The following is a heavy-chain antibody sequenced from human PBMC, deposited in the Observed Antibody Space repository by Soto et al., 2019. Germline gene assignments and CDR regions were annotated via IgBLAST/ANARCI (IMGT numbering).Heavy chain of an antibody. CDR2: INHSGST. J-gene: IGHJ6*02. V-gene: IGHV4-34*01. D-gene: IGHD3-3*01. CDR3: ARDQAFDFWSGYYYYYGMDV. CDR1: GGSFSGYY. Sequence: SETLSLTCAVYGGSFSGYYWSWIRQPPGKGLEWIGEINHSGSTNYNPSLKSRVTISVDTSKNQFSLKLSSVTAADTAVYYCARDQAFDFWSGYYYYYGMDVWGQGTTVTVSS.